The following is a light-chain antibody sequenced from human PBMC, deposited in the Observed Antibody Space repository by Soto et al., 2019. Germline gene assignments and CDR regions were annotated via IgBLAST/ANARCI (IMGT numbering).Light chain of an antibody. CDR2: DAS. Sequence: DIQMTQCPSSLSASVGDRVTITCRASQSISTYLNWYQQKPGTAPKLLISDASSLQSGVPSRFSGSGSGTDFTLTISSLQPEDLGTYSCQQSDSLPYTFGQGTRLE. CDR3: QQSDSLPYT. J-gene: IGKJ2*01. V-gene: IGKV1-39*01. CDR1: QSISTY.